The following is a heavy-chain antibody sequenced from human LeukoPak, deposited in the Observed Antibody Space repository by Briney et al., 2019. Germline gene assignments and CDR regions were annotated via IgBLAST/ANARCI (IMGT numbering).Heavy chain of an antibody. CDR2: IIPIFGTA. D-gene: IGHD6-13*01. CDR3: ARGRGSSWPYYYYYYGMDV. J-gene: IGHJ6*02. CDR1: GGTFSSYA. V-gene: IGHV1-69*05. Sequence: ASVKVSCKASGGTFSSYAISWVRQAPGQGLEWMGGIIPIFGTANYAQKFQGRVTMTRNTSISTAYMELSSLRSEDTAVYYCARGRGSSWPYYYYYYGMDVWGQGTTVTVSS.